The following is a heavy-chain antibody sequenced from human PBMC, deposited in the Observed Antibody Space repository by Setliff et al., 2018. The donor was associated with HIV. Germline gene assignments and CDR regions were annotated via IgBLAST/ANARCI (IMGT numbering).Heavy chain of an antibody. CDR3: ARRFGEVYDWIDP. CDR1: GGSISSFY. J-gene: IGHJ5*02. Sequence: SETLSLTCTVSGGSISSFYWSWIRQPPGKGPEWIGYINSSGRTNYNPSLKGRVTISLDTSKNRFSLKLHSVTAADTAVYYCARRFGEVYDWIDPWGQGTLVTVTS. CDR2: INSSGRT. V-gene: IGHV4-4*09. D-gene: IGHD3-10*01.